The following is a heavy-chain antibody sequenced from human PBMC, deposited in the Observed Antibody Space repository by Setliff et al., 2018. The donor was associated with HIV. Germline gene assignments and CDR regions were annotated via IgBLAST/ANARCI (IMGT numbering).Heavy chain of an antibody. D-gene: IGHD5-18*01. J-gene: IGHJ5*01. CDR3: ARGTWMQARWWFDS. CDR1: GGSFSDYS. CDR2: ISYSGST. V-gene: IGHV4-34*01. Sequence: SETLSLTCAVYGGSFSDYSWSWIRQPPGKGLEWIGEISYSGSTNYNPSLKSRVTISIDTSKSQFSLRLTSVTAADTAIYYCARGTWMQARWWFDSWGQGTQVTVSS.